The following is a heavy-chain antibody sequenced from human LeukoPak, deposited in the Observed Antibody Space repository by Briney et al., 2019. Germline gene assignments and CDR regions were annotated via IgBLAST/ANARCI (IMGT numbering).Heavy chain of an antibody. CDR3: ARDRSNSWSKDY. V-gene: IGHV3-21*01. D-gene: IGHD6-13*01. Sequence: GGSLRLSCAASGFTFRSYSMNWVRQAPGKGLEWVSSSSSSSSYIYYADSVKGRFTISRDNAKNSLYLQMNSLRAEDTAVYYCARDRSNSWSKDYWGQGTLVTVSS. CDR1: GFTFRSYS. J-gene: IGHJ4*02. CDR2: SSSSSSYI.